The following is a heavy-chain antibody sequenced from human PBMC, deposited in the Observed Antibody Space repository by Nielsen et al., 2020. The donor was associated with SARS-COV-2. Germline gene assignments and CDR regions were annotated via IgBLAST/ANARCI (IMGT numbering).Heavy chain of an antibody. CDR1: GFTFSSYW. J-gene: IGHJ6*02. CDR2: TSYDGRDK. Sequence: GESLKISCAASGFTFSSYWMSWVRQAPGKGLDWVAFTSYDGRDKFYADSVRGRFIVSRDNFRNTLSLHMDSLRTEDTAVYFCARQATIYMNEVSGMDVWGQGTTVTVSS. V-gene: IGHV3-30*03. D-gene: IGHD3-9*01. CDR3: ARQATIYMNEVSGMDV.